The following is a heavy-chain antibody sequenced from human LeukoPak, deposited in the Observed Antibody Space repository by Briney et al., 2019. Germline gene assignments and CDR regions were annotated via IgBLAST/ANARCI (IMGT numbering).Heavy chain of an antibody. V-gene: IGHV3-49*03. Sequence: GGSLRLSCTTSGFTFGDYGMSWFRQAPGKGLEWVGFIRSRAFGGTTEYAASVKGRLTISRDDSKSIAYLQMNSLKTEDTAVYYCTRDLSSWRQGPTGFDYWGQGTLVTVSS. CDR2: IRSRAFGGTT. CDR1: GFTFGDYG. CDR3: TRDLSSWRQGPTGFDY. D-gene: IGHD6-19*01. J-gene: IGHJ4*02.